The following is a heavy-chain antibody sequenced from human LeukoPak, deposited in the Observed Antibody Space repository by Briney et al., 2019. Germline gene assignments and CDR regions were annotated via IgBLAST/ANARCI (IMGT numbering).Heavy chain of an antibody. V-gene: IGHV3-21*03. Sequence: PGGSLRLSCAASGFTFSSYSMNWVRQAPGKGLEWVSSISRSSSYIYYADSVKGRFTISRDNAKNSLYLQMNSLRAEDTAVYYCARDFDYWGQGTLVTVSS. CDR1: GFTFSSYS. CDR3: ARDFDY. CDR2: ISRSSSYI. J-gene: IGHJ4*02.